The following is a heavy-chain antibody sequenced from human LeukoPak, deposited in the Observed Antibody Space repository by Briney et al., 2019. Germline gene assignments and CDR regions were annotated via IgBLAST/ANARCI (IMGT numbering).Heavy chain of an antibody. CDR1: GYTFATYW. CDR3: TRTSRLVAHAFYFDQ. D-gene: IGHD2-2*01. CDR2: IYPSDSDT. J-gene: IGHJ4*02. V-gene: IGHV5-51*01. Sequence: GESLKISCKGFGYTFATYWIGWVRQMPGKGPEWMGTIYPSDSDTRYSPSFQGHVTISADKSITTAYLQWSSLKASDSAMYYCTRTSRLVAHAFYFDQWGRGTLVTVCS.